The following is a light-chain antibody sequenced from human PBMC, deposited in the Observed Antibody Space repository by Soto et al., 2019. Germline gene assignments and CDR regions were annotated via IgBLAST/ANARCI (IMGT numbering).Light chain of an antibody. Sequence: QSALTQPPSVSGSPGQSVTISCTGTSSDVGGYNYVSWYQHHPGNAPKLVIYEVNKRTSGVPDRFSGSKSGNTASLTVSGLQAEDEADYYCSSYAGSNTPYVFGTGTKLTVL. J-gene: IGLJ1*01. V-gene: IGLV2-8*01. CDR3: SSYAGSNTPYV. CDR2: EVN. CDR1: SSDVGGYNY.